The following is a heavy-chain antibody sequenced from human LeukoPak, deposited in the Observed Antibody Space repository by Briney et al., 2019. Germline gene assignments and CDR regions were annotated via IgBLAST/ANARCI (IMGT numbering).Heavy chain of an antibody. CDR1: GYSFTSYG. J-gene: IGHJ4*02. CDR2: ISTYNGST. D-gene: IGHD1-14*01. V-gene: IGHV1-18*01. Sequence: ASVKVSCKASGYSFTSYGLTWVRQAPGRGLEWMGWISTYNGSTNYAQNLQGRITMTTDTPTSTAYMELRSLRFDDTAKYYCARDAPGYESGGYNLPLGYWGQGTLVTVSS. CDR3: ARDAPGYESGGYNLPLGY.